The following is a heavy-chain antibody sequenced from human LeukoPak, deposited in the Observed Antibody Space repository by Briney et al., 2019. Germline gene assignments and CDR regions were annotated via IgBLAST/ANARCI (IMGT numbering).Heavy chain of an antibody. CDR3: ARDKGAGRYFDY. J-gene: IGHJ4*02. V-gene: IGHV3-33*01. CDR2: IGHDGSSQ. D-gene: IGHD3-16*02. Sequence: PGGSLRLSCAASGFTLSIYGMHWVRQAPGKGLEWVAVIGHDGSSQWYADSVKGQFTISRDNSQNMLYLQMNSLRVEDTAIYYCARDKGAGRYFDYWGQGILVAVSS. CDR1: GFTLSIYG.